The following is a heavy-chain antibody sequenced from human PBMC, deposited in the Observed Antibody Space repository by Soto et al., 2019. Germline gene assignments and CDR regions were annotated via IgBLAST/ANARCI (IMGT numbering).Heavy chain of an antibody. CDR1: GYSFAGYW. D-gene: IGHD3-22*01. CDR2: IDPGDAHP. J-gene: IGHJ4*02. V-gene: IGHV5-10-1*01. Sequence: GGSLKISCNGSGYSFAGYWITWVRQKPWKGLEWMGRIDPGDAHPYYSPSFRGHVTISVTKSITTVFMQWSSLRASDTAMYYCARQIYDSDTGPNFQYYFDSWGQGTPVTVSS. CDR3: ARQIYDSDTGPNFQYYFDS.